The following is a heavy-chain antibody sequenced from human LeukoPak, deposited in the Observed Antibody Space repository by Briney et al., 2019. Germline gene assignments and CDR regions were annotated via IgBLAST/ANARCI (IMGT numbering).Heavy chain of an antibody. V-gene: IGHV1-69*13. CDR1: GGTFSSYA. J-gene: IGHJ3*02. CDR2: IIPIFGAA. CDR3: ARDGDTAMVTRNAFDI. D-gene: IGHD5-18*01. Sequence: SVKVSCKASGGTFSSYAISWVRQAPGQGLEWMGGIIPIFGAANYAQKFQGRVTITADESTSTAYMEQSSLRSEDTAVYYCARDGDTAMVTRNAFDIWGQGTMVTVSS.